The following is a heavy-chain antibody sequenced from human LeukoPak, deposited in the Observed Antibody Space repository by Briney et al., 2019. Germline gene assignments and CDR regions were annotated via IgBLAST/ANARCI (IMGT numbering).Heavy chain of an antibody. Sequence: HPGGSLRLSCAASGFTFSSYAMSWVRQAPGKGLEWVSAISGSGGSTYYADSVEGRFTISIDNSKNTLYLQMNSVRAEDRAVYYCAKGGYSNLVYYFDYWGQGTLVTVSS. CDR2: ISGSGGST. J-gene: IGHJ4*02. D-gene: IGHD4-11*01. CDR3: AKGGYSNLVYYFDY. V-gene: IGHV3-23*01. CDR1: GFTFSSYA.